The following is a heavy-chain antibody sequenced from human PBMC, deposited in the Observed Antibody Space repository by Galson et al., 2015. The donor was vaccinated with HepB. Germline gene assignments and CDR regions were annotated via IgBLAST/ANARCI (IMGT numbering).Heavy chain of an antibody. CDR1: GGTFSSYA. V-gene: IGHV1-69*06. CDR3: ARGSDCSSTSCYGRYYYYGMDV. Sequence: SVKVSCKASGGTFSSYAISWVRQAPGQGLEWMGGIIPIFGTANYAQKFQGRVTITADKSTSTAYMELSSLRSEDTAVYYCARGSDCSSTSCYGRYYYYGMDVWGQGTTVTVSS. CDR2: IIPIFGTA. J-gene: IGHJ6*02. D-gene: IGHD2-2*01.